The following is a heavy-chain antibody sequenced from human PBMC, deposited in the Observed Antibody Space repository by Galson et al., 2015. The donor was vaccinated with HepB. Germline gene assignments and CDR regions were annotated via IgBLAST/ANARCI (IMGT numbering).Heavy chain of an antibody. CDR1: GFTFSYYA. V-gene: IGHV3-23*01. Sequence: SLRLSCAASGFTFSYYAMSWVRQAPGRGLEWISGITGKGDSTFYADSVKGRFTVSRDNSNNMLYLQMNSLRAEDAGLYFCAKGYGLFDSWGQGSLVTVSS. J-gene: IGHJ5*01. CDR3: AKGYGLFDS. CDR2: ITGKGDST. D-gene: IGHD3-16*01.